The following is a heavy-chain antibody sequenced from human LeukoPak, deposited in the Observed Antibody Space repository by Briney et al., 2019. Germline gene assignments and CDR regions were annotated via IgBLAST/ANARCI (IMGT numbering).Heavy chain of an antibody. J-gene: IGHJ4*02. CDR1: GYTFTGYY. Sequence: ASVKVSCKASGYTFTGYYMHWVRQAPGQGLEWMGWINPSSGGTNYAQKFQGRVTMTRDTSISTAYMELSRLRSDDTAVYYCARDVEEYCSSVSCYASDYWGQGTLVTVSS. D-gene: IGHD2-2*01. CDR3: ARDVEEYCSSVSCYASDY. V-gene: IGHV1-2*02. CDR2: INPSSGGT.